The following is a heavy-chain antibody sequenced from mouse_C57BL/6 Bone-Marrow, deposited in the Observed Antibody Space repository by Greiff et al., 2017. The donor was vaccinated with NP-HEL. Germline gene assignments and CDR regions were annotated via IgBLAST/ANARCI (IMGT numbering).Heavy chain of an antibody. D-gene: IGHD1-1*01. CDR2: ISYSGST. CDR3: ARRYYYGSSYFDY. CDR1: GYSITSGYD. V-gene: IGHV3-1*01. J-gene: IGHJ2*01. Sequence: VQLKESGPGMVKPSQSLSLTCTVTGYSITSGYDWHWIRHFPGNKLEWMGYISYSGSTNYNPSLKSRISITHDTSKNHFFLKLNSVTTEDTATYYCARRYYYGSSYFDYWGQGTTLTVSS.